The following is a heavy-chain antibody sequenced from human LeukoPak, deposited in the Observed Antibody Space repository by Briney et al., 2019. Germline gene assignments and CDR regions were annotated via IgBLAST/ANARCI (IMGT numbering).Heavy chain of an antibody. CDR1: GFTVSTNY. J-gene: IGHJ4*02. D-gene: IGHD2-15*01. CDR3: ARAYCSSGSCYFDY. V-gene: IGHV3-53*05. Sequence: GGSLRLSCAASGFTVSTNYMSWVRQAPGKGLEWVSVIYKVGETYYADSVKGRFTISRDNSKNTLYLQMNSLRAEDTAVYYCARAYCSSGSCYFDYWGQGTLVTVSS. CDR2: IYKVGET.